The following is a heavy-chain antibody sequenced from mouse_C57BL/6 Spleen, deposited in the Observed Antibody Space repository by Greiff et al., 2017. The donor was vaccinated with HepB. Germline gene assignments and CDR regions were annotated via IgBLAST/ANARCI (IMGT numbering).Heavy chain of an antibody. CDR2: IDPSDSET. V-gene: IGHV1-52*01. Sequence: QVQLQQSGAELVRPGSSVKLSCKASGYTFTSYWMHWVKQRPIQGLEWIGNIDPSDSETHYNQKFKDKSTLTVDKSSSTAYMQLSSLTSEDSAVYYCAKVSCYYAMDYWGQGTSVTVSS. J-gene: IGHJ4*01. CDR1: GYTFTSYW. CDR3: AKVSCYYAMDY. D-gene: IGHD2-5*01.